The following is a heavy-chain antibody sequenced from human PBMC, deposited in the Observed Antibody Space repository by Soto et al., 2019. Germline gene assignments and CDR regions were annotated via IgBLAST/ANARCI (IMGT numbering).Heavy chain of an antibody. V-gene: IGHV4-34*01. Sequence: QVQLQQWGAGLLKPSETLSLTCAVYGGSFSGYYWSWIRQPPGKGLEWIGEINHSGSTNYNPSLKSRVTISVDTSKNQFSLKLSSVTAADTAVYYCARSSVITMVRGVKGYYYYGMDVWGQGTTVTVSS. CDR1: GGSFSGYY. J-gene: IGHJ6*02. CDR2: INHSGST. CDR3: ARSSVITMVRGVKGYYYYGMDV. D-gene: IGHD3-10*01.